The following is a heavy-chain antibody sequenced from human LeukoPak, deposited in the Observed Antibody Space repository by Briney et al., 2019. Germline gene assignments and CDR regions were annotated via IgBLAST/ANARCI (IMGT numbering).Heavy chain of an antibody. Sequence: GGSLRLSCAASGFTFSSYAMSWVRQAPGKGLEWVSAISASGGSTFYADSVKGRFTISRDNSKNTLYLQMNSLRAEDTAIYYCARDNGIVAPSIPLDYWGQGTLVTGSS. CDR1: GFTFSSYA. J-gene: IGHJ4*02. CDR2: ISASGGST. D-gene: IGHD5-12*01. V-gene: IGHV3-23*01. CDR3: ARDNGIVAPSIPLDY.